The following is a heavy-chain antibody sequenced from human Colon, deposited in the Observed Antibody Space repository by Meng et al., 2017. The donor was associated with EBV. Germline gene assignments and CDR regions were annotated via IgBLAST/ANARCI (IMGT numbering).Heavy chain of an antibody. Sequence: QGQLHQLGDGLWRPSETLSLTCACYGGPSSNFCWRWIRQPPGKGLEWIGEMKQSGSTNYNPSLKSRVTISVDASKNQFSLKLSSVTAADTAVYYCARSWGYCSSGSCRTGWGQGTLVTVSS. D-gene: IGHD2-15*01. CDR2: MKQSGST. CDR1: GGPSSNFC. J-gene: IGHJ4*02. V-gene: IGHV4-34*01. CDR3: ARSWGYCSSGSCRTG.